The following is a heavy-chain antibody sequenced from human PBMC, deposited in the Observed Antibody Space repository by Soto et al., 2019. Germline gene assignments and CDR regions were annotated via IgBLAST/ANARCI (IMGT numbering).Heavy chain of an antibody. V-gene: IGHV1-3*01. Sequence: ASVKVSCKASGYTFTSYAMHWVRQAPGQRLEWMGWINAGNGNTKYSQKFQGRVTITRDTSASTAYMELNSLRAEDTAVYYCARDSDSRGSSYEGYFDCWGQGTLVTVSS. D-gene: IGHD1-26*01. CDR2: INAGNGNT. CDR1: GYTFTSYA. J-gene: IGHJ4*02. CDR3: ARDSDSRGSSYEGYFDC.